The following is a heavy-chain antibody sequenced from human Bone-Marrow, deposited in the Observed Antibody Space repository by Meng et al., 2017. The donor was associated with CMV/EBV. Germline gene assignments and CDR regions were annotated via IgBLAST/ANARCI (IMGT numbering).Heavy chain of an antibody. CDR2: IYHSGST. CDR1: SSRSKW. V-gene: IGHV4-4*02. Sequence: SSRSKWWSWVRQPPGKGLEWIGEIYHSGSTNYNPSLESRVTISVDKSKNQFSLKLSSVTAADTAVYYCARNYDYVWGSYTPYYFDYWGQGTLVTVSS. J-gene: IGHJ4*02. CDR3: ARNYDYVWGSYTPYYFDY. D-gene: IGHD3-16*01.